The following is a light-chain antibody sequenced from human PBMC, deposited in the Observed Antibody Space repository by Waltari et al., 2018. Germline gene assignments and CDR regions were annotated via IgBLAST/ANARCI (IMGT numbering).Light chain of an antibody. J-gene: IGLJ3*02. CDR1: SRDIGWYDI. Sequence: QSALTQPAAVSGSPGQSVTIPCTGASRDIGWYDIFSGYQQHPGNAPKRVISDVSKRPSGVSDRFSGSKSGDTASLTISGLQFEDEADYYCCSYAGNSVWVFGGGTRLTVL. V-gene: IGLV2-23*02. CDR2: DVS. CDR3: CSYAGNSVWV.